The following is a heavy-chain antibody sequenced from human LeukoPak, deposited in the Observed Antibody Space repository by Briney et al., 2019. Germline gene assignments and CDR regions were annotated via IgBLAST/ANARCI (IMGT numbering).Heavy chain of an antibody. CDR3: ARGIGYDTKAYIDY. J-gene: IGHJ4*02. Sequence: GVAVTLSCAASGFTFDDYVMSWLRQAPGKGLEGVSGINWICGSTGYAVSVKGRFTISRDNAKNSIYLQMNRLRAEDTALYYCARGIGYDTKAYIDYWGQGTLVTVS. CDR1: GFTFDDYV. V-gene: IGHV3-20*04. D-gene: IGHD3-3*01. CDR2: INWICGST.